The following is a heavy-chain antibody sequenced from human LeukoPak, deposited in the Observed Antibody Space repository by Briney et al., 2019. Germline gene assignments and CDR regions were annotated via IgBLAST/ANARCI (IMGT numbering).Heavy chain of an antibody. D-gene: IGHD4-17*01. CDR3: VKPGTTVPY. J-gene: IGHJ4*02. Sequence: PGGSLRLSCSASGFTFSSYAMHWVRQAPGKGLGYVSAISSNGGSTYYADSVKGRFTISRDNSKNTLYLQMSSLRAEDTAVYYCVKPGTTVPYWGQGTLVTVSS. CDR1: GFTFSSYA. CDR2: ISSNGGST. V-gene: IGHV3-64D*06.